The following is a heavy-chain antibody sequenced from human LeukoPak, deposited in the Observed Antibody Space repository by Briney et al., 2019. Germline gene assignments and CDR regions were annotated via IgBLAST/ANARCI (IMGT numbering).Heavy chain of an antibody. Sequence: XYYXSWIRQPPGKGLEWXCYIYYSGSTNYNPSLKRRVTISVDKSKKQFSLKLSSVTAADTAVYYCARVGGGYYYYYMDVWGKGTTVTVSS. CDR2: IYYSGST. D-gene: IGHD3-10*01. V-gene: IGHV4-59*01. J-gene: IGHJ6*03. CDR1: XYY. CDR3: ARVGGGYYYYYMDV.